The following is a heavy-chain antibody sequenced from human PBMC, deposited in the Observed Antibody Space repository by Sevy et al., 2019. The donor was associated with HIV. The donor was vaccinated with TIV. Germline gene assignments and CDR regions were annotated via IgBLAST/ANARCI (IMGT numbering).Heavy chain of an antibody. CDR3: ARDEADNWFDP. V-gene: IGHV4-30-4*02. J-gene: IGHJ5*02. Sequence: SDTLSLTCTVSGGSISSGDYYWSWIRQPPGKGLEWIGYIYYSGSTYYNPSLKSRVTISVDTSKNQFSLKLSSVTAADTAVYYCARDEADNWFDPWGQGTLVTVSS. CDR1: GGSISSGDYY. CDR2: IYYSGST.